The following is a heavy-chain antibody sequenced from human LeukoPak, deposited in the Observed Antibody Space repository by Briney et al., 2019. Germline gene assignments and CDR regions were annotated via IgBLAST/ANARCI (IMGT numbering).Heavy chain of an antibody. V-gene: IGHV3-48*03. CDR2: ISSSGSTI. Sequence: GGSLRLSCAASGFTFSSYEMNWVRQAPGKGLEWVSYISSSGSTIYYADSVKGRFTISRDNAKNSLYLQMNSLRAEDTAVYYCARDPPRTRFDYWGQGILVTVSS. CDR1: GFTFSSYE. D-gene: IGHD1-14*01. CDR3: ARDPPRTRFDY. J-gene: IGHJ4*02.